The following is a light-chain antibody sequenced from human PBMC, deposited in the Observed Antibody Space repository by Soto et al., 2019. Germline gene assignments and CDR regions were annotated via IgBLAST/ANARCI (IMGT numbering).Light chain of an antibody. V-gene: IGKV3-15*01. CDR1: QSVTTN. J-gene: IGKJ1*01. Sequence: VLRTQSPASLSVSPGERATLSCRASQSVTTNLAWYQQKPGQAPRLLIYGTSNRAAGVPARYSGSRSGTDFTLTISSLQSEDFAVYYCQQYNKWPSTFGQGTKVDI. CDR2: GTS. CDR3: QQYNKWPST.